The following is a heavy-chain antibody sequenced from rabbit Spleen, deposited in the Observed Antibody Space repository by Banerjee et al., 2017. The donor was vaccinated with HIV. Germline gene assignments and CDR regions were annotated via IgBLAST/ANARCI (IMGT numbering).Heavy chain of an antibody. Sequence: QTLEESGGDPVKPGASLTLTCTASGFDLSNYYYIYWVRQAPGKGLEWIGCIYTGGSGGIYYASWARGRLTISKTSSTTVTLQMTSLTAADTATYFCGRSSNAGYAGYGYGSNLWGQGTLVTVS. D-gene: IGHD7-1*01. V-gene: IGHV1S40*01. CDR3: GRSSNAGYAGYGYGSNL. J-gene: IGHJ4*01. CDR2: IYTGGSGGI. CDR1: GFDLSNYYY.